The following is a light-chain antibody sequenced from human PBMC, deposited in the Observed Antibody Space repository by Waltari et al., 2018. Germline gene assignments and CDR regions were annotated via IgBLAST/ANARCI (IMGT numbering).Light chain of an antibody. V-gene: IGKV3-11*01. CDR3: QQRSNWPYT. J-gene: IGKJ2*01. CDR2: DAS. CDR1: PTVRSY. Sequence: EIVLTQSPATLSLSPGERATLSCRASPTVRSYLAWYPQKPGQAPRLLIFDASSRAPGIPAKFSGSGSGTDFTLTVSNLEPEDFAVYYCQQRSNWPYTFGQGTRVEIK.